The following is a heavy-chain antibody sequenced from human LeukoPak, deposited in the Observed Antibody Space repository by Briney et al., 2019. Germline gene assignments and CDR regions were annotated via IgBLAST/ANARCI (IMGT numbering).Heavy chain of an antibody. CDR1: GSSISSYY. Sequence: SETLSLTCTVSGSSISSYYWSWIRQPPGKGLEWIGYIYYSGSTNYNPSLKSRVTISVDTSKNQFSLKLTSVTAADTAVYYCARGARWNDYWGQGTLVTVSS. V-gene: IGHV4-59*08. CDR3: ARGARWNDY. CDR2: IYYSGST. J-gene: IGHJ4*02. D-gene: IGHD1-1*01.